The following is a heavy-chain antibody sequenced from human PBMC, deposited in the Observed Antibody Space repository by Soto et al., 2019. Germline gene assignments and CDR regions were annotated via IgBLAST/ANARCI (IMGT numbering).Heavy chain of an antibody. J-gene: IGHJ6*02. D-gene: IGHD3-16*01. CDR2: ISAYNGNT. CDR1: AYTFTSYS. Sequence: QVQLVQSGAEVKKPGASVKVSCKASAYTFTSYSISWVRQAPGQGLEWIGWISAYNGNTNYAQKPQGRVTITIDTSTGKAYMELRSLRSDDTAEYFCARDGGPTPPSLYGLDGWGQGTTVTVSS. CDR3: ARDGGPTPPSLYGLDG. V-gene: IGHV1-18*04.